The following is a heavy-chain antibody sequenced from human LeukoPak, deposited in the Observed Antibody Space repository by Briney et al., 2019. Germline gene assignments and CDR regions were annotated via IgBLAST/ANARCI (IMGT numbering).Heavy chain of an antibody. J-gene: IGHJ5*02. D-gene: IGHD6-6*01. CDR2: IYTSGST. CDR1: GGSISSYY. CDR3: ARDIVEYSISVSLGYNWFDP. V-gene: IGHV4-4*07. Sequence: SETLSLTCTVSGGSISSYYWSWIRQPAGKGLEWIGRIYTSGSTNYNPSLKSRVTMSVDTSKNQFSLKLSSVTAADTDVYYCARDIVEYSISVSLGYNWFDPWGQGTLVTVSS.